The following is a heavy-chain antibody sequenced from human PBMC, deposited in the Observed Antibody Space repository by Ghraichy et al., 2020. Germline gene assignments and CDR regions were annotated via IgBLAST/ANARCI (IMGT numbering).Heavy chain of an antibody. V-gene: IGHV1-2*06. CDR2: INPNSGGT. J-gene: IGHJ4*02. CDR1: GYTFTGYY. D-gene: IGHD3-9*01. Sequence: SVKVSCKASGYTFTGYYMHWVRQAPGQGLEWMGRINPNSGGTNYAQKFQGRVTMTRDTSISTAYMELSRLRSDDTAVYYCARALRYFDWIENDYWGQGTLVTVSS. CDR3: ARALRYFDWIENDY.